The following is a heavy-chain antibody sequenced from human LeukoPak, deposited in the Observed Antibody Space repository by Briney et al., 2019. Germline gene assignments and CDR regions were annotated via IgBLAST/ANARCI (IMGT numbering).Heavy chain of an antibody. CDR2: ISSSSSYI. CDR3: ARVGGGDSFDY. D-gene: IGHD3-16*01. J-gene: IGHJ4*02. V-gene: IGHV3-21*01. Sequence: GGSLRLSCAASGFTFSSYSMNWFRQAPGKGLECVSSISSSSSYIHYADSVKGRFTISRDNAKNSLYLQMNSLRAEDTALYYCARVGGGDSFDYWGQGTLVTVSS. CDR1: GFTFSSYS.